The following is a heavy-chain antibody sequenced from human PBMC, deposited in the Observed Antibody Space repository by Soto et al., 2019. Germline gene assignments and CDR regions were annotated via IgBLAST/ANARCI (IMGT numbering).Heavy chain of an antibody. Sequence: SVKVSCKASGGTFSSYAISWVRQAPGQGLEWMGGTIPIFGTANYAQKFQGRATITADESTSTAYMELSSLRSEDTAVYYCARDHCSSTSCYTSHFDYYYGMDVWGQGTTVTVSS. CDR1: GGTFSSYA. D-gene: IGHD2-2*02. CDR2: TIPIFGTA. CDR3: ARDHCSSTSCYTSHFDYYYGMDV. J-gene: IGHJ6*02. V-gene: IGHV1-69*13.